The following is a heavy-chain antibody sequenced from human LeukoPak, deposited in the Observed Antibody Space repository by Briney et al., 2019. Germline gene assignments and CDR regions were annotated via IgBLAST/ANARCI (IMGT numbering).Heavy chain of an antibody. CDR1: GFTSSSYS. CDR3: ARELYGSGSYDY. CDR2: ISSSSSYM. D-gene: IGHD3-10*01. J-gene: IGHJ4*02. Sequence: GGSLRPSCAASGFTSSSYSMNWVRQAPGKGLEWVSSISSSSSYMYYADSVKGRFTISRDNAKNSLYLQMNSLRAEDTAVYYCARELYGSGSYDYLGQGTLVTVSS. V-gene: IGHV3-21*01.